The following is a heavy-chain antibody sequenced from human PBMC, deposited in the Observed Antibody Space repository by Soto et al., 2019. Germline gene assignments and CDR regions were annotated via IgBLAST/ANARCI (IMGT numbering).Heavy chain of an antibody. CDR3: ARDLPYCTNGVCYVSSDIDL. V-gene: IGHV1-69*13. CDR1: GGTFSNFA. CDR2: IIPIFRTT. Sequence: GASVKVSCKASGGTFSNFAISWVRQAPGQGLEWMGGIIPIFRTTNYAQKFQGRVTISADESTSTAYMEVGSLTSEDTALYYCARDLPYCTNGVCYVSSDIDLWGQGTMVTVSS. D-gene: IGHD2-8*01. J-gene: IGHJ3*01.